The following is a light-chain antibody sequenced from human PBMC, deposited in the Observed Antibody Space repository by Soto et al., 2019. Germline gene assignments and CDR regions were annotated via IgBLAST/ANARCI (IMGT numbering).Light chain of an antibody. V-gene: IGKV1-39*01. J-gene: IGKJ3*01. CDR3: QQSHNTPFT. CDR2: AAS. Sequence: DIQMTQSPSSLSASVGDRVTITCRASQNINNYLNWYQQKPGKAPKLLIYAASSLQSGVPSRFSGSGSGTDFTLTISSLQPEDFATYYCQQSHNTPFTFGPGTKVDIK. CDR1: QNINNY.